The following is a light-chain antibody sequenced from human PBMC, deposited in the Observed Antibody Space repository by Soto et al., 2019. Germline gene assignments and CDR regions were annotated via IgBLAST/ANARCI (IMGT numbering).Light chain of an antibody. CDR1: ASDVGSYNR. CDR3: SSYTSSSNMV. V-gene: IGLV2-18*02. Sequence: QSVLTQPPSVSGSPGQSVTISCTGTASDVGSYNRVSWYQQPPGTAPKLMIYEVSDRPSGVPDRFSGSKSGNTASLTISGLQAEDEADYYCSSYTSSSNMVFGGGTQLTVL. CDR2: EVS. J-gene: IGLJ2*01.